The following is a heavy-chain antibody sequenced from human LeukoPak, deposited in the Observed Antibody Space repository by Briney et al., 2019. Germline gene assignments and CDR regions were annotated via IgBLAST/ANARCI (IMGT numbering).Heavy chain of an antibody. J-gene: IGHJ4*02. D-gene: IGHD4-17*01. Sequence: PGRCLRLSCAASGFTFSSYAMHWVRPAPGKGLEWVAVISYDGSNKYYADSVKGRFTISRDNSKNPLYLQMNSLRAEDTAVYYCARVRSYYGDYWSFDYWGQGTLVTVSS. CDR1: GFTFSSYA. CDR2: ISYDGSNK. V-gene: IGHV3-30-3*01. CDR3: ARVRSYYGDYWSFDY.